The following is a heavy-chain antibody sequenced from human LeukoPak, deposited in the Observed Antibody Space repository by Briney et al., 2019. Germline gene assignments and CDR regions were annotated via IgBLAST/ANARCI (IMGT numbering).Heavy chain of an antibody. CDR1: GGSFSGYY. CDR2: IYDSGST. Sequence: PSETLSLTCAVYGGSFSGYYWSWIRQPPGKGLEWIGNIYDSGSTYYNASLQSRVTISIDTSKNQFSLKLSSVTAADTAVYYCASRGVGATPQSFIDDYRGQGTLVTVSS. D-gene: IGHD1-26*01. J-gene: IGHJ4*02. V-gene: IGHV4-34*01. CDR3: ASRGVGATPQSFIDDY.